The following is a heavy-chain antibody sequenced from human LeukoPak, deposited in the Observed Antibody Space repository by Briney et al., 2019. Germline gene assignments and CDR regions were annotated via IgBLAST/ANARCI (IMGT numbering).Heavy chain of an antibody. Sequence: GGPLDLSCEAFGLTFSSYAMGWVGKAQGKGLEWVSAISGSGGSTYYADSVKGRFTISRDNSKNTLYLQMNSLRAEDTAVYYCANYNSSGWSFDYWGQGTLVTVSS. V-gene: IGHV3-23*01. D-gene: IGHD6-19*01. CDR2: ISGSGGST. CDR3: ANYNSSGWSFDY. CDR1: GLTFSSYA. J-gene: IGHJ4*02.